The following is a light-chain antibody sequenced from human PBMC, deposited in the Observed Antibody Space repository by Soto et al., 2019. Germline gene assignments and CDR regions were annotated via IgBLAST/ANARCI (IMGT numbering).Light chain of an antibody. Sequence: DIQMTQSPSSLSASVGDRVTISCRASQSIRNSVSWYQRKPGTAPKLLIRAASTLQSGVPSRFSGSGSGTDFTLTISSLQIEDFATYFCHQTDSTPQTFGQGTNVEI. CDR2: AAS. V-gene: IGKV1-39*01. J-gene: IGKJ1*01. CDR3: HQTDSTPQT. CDR1: QSIRNS.